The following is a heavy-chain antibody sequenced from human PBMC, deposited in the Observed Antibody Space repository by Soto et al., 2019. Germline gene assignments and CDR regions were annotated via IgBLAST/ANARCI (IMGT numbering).Heavy chain of an antibody. V-gene: IGHV3-23*01. D-gene: IGHD2-21*01. J-gene: IGHJ6*03. CDR1: GFTFSSYA. Sequence: GGSLRLSCAASGFTFSSYAMSWVRQAPGKGLEWVSGISGSGGSTYYADSVKGRFTISRDNSKNTLYLQMNSLRVEDTAVYYCARDSSYFYYMEVWGKGTTVTVSS. CDR3: ARDSSYFYYMEV. CDR2: ISGSGGST.